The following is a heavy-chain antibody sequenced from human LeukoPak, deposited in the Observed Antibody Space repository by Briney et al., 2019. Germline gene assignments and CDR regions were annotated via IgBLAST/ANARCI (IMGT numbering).Heavy chain of an antibody. V-gene: IGHV3-33*06. Sequence: GRSLRLSCAASGFTFSSYGMHWVRQAPGKGLEWVAVIWYDGSNKYYADSVKGRFTTSRDNSKNTLYLQMNSLRAEDTAVYFCAKESTYYDFWSGYHFDYWGQGTLVTVSS. J-gene: IGHJ4*02. CDR2: IWYDGSNK. D-gene: IGHD3-3*01. CDR1: GFTFSSYG. CDR3: AKESTYYDFWSGYHFDY.